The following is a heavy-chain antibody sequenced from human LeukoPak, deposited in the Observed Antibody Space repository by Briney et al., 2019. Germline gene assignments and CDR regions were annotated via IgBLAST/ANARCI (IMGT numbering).Heavy chain of an antibody. CDR1: GYTFTSYY. CDR2: INPSHGST. D-gene: IGHD3-10*01. V-gene: IGHV1-46*03. CDR3: ARGGSVLLWFGETPPDY. Sequence: ASVKVSFKASGYTFTSYYMHWVRQAPGQGLEWMGIINPSHGSTSYAQKFQGRVTMTRDTSTSTVYMELSSLRSEDTAGYYCARGGSVLLWFGETPPDYWGQGTLVTVSS. J-gene: IGHJ4*02.